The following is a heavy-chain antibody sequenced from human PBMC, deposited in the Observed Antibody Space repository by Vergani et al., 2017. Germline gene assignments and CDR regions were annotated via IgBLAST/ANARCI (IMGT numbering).Heavy chain of an antibody. J-gene: IGHJ4*02. CDR3: ARDTGSGGSCYLGFEY. Sequence: QVQLVQSGAEVKKPGSSVKVSCKASGGTFSSYALNWVRQAPGQGLEWMGSIIPRLATTIDAQKFQGRVTITADESTSTAYMELSSLKSEDTAVFYCARDTGSGGSCYLGFEYWGQGTLITVSS. D-gene: IGHD2-15*01. V-gene: IGHV1-69*11. CDR2: IIPRLATT. CDR1: GGTFSSYA.